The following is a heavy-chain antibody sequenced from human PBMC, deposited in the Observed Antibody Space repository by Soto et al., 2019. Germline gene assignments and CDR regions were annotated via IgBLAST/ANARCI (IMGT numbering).Heavy chain of an antibody. D-gene: IGHD3-16*01. CDR3: ARGIITGDFDA. CDR2: INHSGST. CDR1: GWSFSGYY. J-gene: IGHJ4*02. Sequence: SKTLSLTFAVYGWSFSGYYWTWIRQPPGTGLEWIGEINHSGSTNYNPSLKSRVTISVDTSKNQFSLKLTSVTAADTAVYYCARGIITGDFDARGQRTLVTIAS. V-gene: IGHV4-34*01.